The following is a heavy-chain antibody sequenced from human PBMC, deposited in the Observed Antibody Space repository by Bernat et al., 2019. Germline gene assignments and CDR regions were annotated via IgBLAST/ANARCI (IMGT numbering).Heavy chain of an antibody. CDR2: IWYDGSNK. J-gene: IGHJ4*02. CDR3: ASFYSTLSMGDY. V-gene: IGHV3-30*04. Sequence: QVQLVESGGGVVQPGRSLRLSCAASGFTFSSYAMHWVRQAPGKGLEWVAVIWYDGSNKYYADSVKGRFTISRDNSKNTLYLQMNSLRAEDTAVYYCASFYSTLSMGDYWGQGTLVTVSS. D-gene: IGHD6-13*01. CDR1: GFTFSSYA.